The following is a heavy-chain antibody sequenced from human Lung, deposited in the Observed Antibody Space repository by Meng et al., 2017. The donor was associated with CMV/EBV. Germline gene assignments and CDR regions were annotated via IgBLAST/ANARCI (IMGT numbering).Heavy chain of an antibody. CDR2: INHSGST. V-gene: IGHV4-34*01. CDR1: GGSFSGYY. CDR3: ARSKRNNYYGSGSYSKNYGMDV. D-gene: IGHD3-10*01. Sequence: SETLSLXCAVYGGSFSGYYWSWILQPPGKGLEWIGEINHSGSTNYNPSLKSRVTISVDTSKNQFSLKLSSVTAADTAVYYCARSKRNNYYGSGSYSKNYGMDVWGQGXTVTVSS. J-gene: IGHJ6*02.